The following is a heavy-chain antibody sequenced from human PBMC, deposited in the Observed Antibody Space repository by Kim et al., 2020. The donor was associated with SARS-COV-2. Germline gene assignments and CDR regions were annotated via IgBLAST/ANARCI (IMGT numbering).Heavy chain of an antibody. V-gene: IGHV5-51*01. J-gene: IGHJ4*02. CDR3: ARPDDVGGVDY. D-gene: IGHD1-1*01. CDR2: T. Sequence: TRYSPSVQGQVTISADKSISTAYLQWSSLKASDTAMYYCARPDDVGGVDYWGQGTLVTVSS.